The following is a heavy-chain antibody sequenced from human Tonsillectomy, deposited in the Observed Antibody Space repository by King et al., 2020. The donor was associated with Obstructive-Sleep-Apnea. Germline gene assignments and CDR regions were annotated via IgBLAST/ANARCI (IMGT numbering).Heavy chain of an antibody. D-gene: IGHD5-18*01. V-gene: IGHV3-11*06. J-gene: IGHJ6*01. Sequence: QLVQSGGGLVRPGGSLRLSCAASGFTFSDYYMSWIRQAPGKGLEWISYISSSSTYTNYADSVKGRFTISRDNAKKSLYLHMHSLRAEDTAVYYCAIPNAGTRRPHRYGLLGQGT. CDR2: ISSSSTYT. CDR1: GFTFSDYY. CDR3: AIPNAGTRRPHRYGL.